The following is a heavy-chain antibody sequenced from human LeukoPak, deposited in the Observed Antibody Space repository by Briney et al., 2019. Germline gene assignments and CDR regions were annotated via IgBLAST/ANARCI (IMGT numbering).Heavy chain of an antibody. Sequence: ASVKVSCKASGYTFTSYYMHWVRQAPGQGLEWMGIINPSGGSTSYAQKFQGRVTMTRDTSTSTVYMELSSLRSEDTAVYYCARADYYDRSGYCYDFDYWGQGTLVTVSS. CDR1: GYTFTSYY. CDR3: ARADYYDRSGYCYDFDY. CDR2: INPSGGST. J-gene: IGHJ4*02. V-gene: IGHV1-46*01. D-gene: IGHD3-22*01.